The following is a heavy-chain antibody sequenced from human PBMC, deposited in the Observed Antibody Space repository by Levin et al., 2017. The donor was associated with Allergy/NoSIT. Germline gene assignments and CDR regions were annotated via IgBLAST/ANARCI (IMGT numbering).Heavy chain of an antibody. V-gene: IGHV1-3*01. CDR3: ARDHTVDGLPLWSFDL. CDR1: GYTFTSYA. Sequence: GESLKISCKASGYTFTSYAMHWVRQAPGQRLEWMGWINAGNGNTKYSQKFQGRVTITRDTSASTAYMELSSLRSEDTAVYYCARDHTVDGLPLWSFDLWGRGTLVTVSS. CDR2: INAGNGNT. D-gene: IGHD4-23*01. J-gene: IGHJ2*01.